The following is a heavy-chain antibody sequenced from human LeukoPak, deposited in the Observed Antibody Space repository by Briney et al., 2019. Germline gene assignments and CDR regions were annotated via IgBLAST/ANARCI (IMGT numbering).Heavy chain of an antibody. CDR2: INPSGGST. Sequence: ASVKVSCKASGYTFTSYYMHWVRQAPGQGLEWMGIINPSGGSTSYAQKFQGRVTMTTDTSTSTAYMELRSLRSDDTAVYYCARAGYSSSWYVDYWGQGTLVTVSS. CDR3: ARAGYSSSWYVDY. CDR1: GYTFTSYY. V-gene: IGHV1-46*01. J-gene: IGHJ4*02. D-gene: IGHD6-13*01.